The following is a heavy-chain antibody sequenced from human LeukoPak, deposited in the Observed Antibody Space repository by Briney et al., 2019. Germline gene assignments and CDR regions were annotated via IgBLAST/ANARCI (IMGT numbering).Heavy chain of an antibody. Sequence: SETLSLTCTVSGGSISSYYWSWIRQPAGKGLEWIGRIYTSGSTNYNPSLKSRVTMSVDTSKNQFSLRLTSVTAADTAVYFCARDDVPYRGTYTPFDVWGQGTLVTVSS. V-gene: IGHV4-4*07. CDR1: GGSISSYY. CDR2: IYTSGST. CDR3: ARDDVPYRGTYTPFDV. J-gene: IGHJ4*02. D-gene: IGHD3-10*02.